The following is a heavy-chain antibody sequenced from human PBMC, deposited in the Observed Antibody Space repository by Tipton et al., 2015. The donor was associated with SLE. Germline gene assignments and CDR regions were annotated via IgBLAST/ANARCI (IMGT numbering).Heavy chain of an antibody. J-gene: IGHJ4*02. CDR1: GYSFSDYW. D-gene: IGHD1-26*01. CDR3: ARGRGTYVSFFDY. CDR2: MYPGDSDT. Sequence: VQLVQSGAEVKKPGESLKISCKGSGYSFSDYWIAWVRQMPGKGLEWMGIMYPGDSDTRYSPSFQGQVTISADKSISTAYLQWSSLKASDTAMYYCARGRGTYVSFFDYWGQGTQVTVSS. V-gene: IGHV5-51*03.